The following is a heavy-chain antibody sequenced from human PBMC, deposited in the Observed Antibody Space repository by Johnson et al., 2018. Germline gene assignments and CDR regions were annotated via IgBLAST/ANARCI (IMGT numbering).Heavy chain of an antibody. CDR1: GDSISSYY. J-gene: IGHJ1*01. CDR2: IYYNGGT. CDR3: ATGIAVAGAEYFHH. Sequence: QVQLQESGPGLVKPSETLSLTCTVSGDSISSYYWSWIRQPPGKGLEGIAYIYYNGGTSYNPSLKSRVTISVDTSKNQFSLKLSYVTAADTAVYYCATGIAVAGAEYFHHWCQGTLVTVSS. V-gene: IGHV4-59*01. D-gene: IGHD6-19*01.